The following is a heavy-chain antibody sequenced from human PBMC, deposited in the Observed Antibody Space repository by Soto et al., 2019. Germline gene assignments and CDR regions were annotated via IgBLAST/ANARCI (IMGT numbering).Heavy chain of an antibody. D-gene: IGHD3-22*01. V-gene: IGHV1-69*01. J-gene: IGHJ4*02. CDR3: ANAKAYYYDSSGPFDY. CDR2: IIPIFGTA. Sequence: QVQLVQSGAEVKKPGSSVKVSCKASGGTFSSYAISWVRQAPGQGLEWMGGIIPIFGTANYAQKFQGRVTITADESTSTAYMELSSLRSEDTTVYYCANAKAYYYDSSGPFDYWGQGTLVTVSS. CDR1: GGTFSSYA.